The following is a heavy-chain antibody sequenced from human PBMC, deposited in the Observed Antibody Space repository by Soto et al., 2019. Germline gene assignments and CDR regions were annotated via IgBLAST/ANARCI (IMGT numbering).Heavy chain of an antibody. J-gene: IGHJ5*02. Sequence: ASVQVSCEASGYTFTSYDINWVRQATGQGLEWMGWMNPNSGNTGYAQKFQGRVTMTRNTPISTTYMELSSLRSEDTAVYYCPRVLGSGEYGDYVFRFDPWGQGTLVTVAP. CDR2: MNPNSGNT. CDR3: PRVLGSGEYGDYVFRFDP. V-gene: IGHV1-8*01. D-gene: IGHD4-17*01. CDR1: GYTFTSYD.